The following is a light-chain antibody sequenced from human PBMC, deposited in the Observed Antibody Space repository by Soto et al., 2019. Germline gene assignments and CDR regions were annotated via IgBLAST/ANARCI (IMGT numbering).Light chain of an antibody. V-gene: IGLV2-8*01. Sequence: QSALTQPPSASGSPGQSVTISCPGTSSNVGGYNYVSWYQQHPGKAPKLMIYEVSNRPSGVPYRFSGSKSGNTASLTVSGLQAEDEAEYYCRSYVGSNKGFGTRTKVTDL. J-gene: IGLJ1*01. CDR1: SSNVGGYNY. CDR3: RSYVGSNKG. CDR2: EVS.